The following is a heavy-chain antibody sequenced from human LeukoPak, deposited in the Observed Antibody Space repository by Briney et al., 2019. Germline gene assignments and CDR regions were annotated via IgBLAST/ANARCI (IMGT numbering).Heavy chain of an antibody. V-gene: IGHV3-20*04. J-gene: IGHJ6*03. CDR1: GFTFDDYG. D-gene: IGHD3-16*01. Sequence: PGGSLRLSCAASGFTFDDYGMSWVRQAPGKGLEWVSGINWNGGSTSYADSVKGRFTISRDNAKNSLYLQMSSLRAEDTALYYCARVLGGYYYYYMDVWGKGTTVTVSS. CDR2: INWNGGST. CDR3: ARVLGGYYYYYMDV.